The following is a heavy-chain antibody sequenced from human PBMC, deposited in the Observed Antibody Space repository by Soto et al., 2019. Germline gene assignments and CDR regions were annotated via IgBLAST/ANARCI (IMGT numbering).Heavy chain of an antibody. D-gene: IGHD2-15*01. CDR1: GYTFTSYA. Sequence: ASVKVSCKASGYTFTSYAINWVRQATGQGLEWMGCFDPEDGKTVYAQKFQGRVTMTEDTSTDTAYMELSSLRSEDTAVYYCATVGRSYAIDYWGQGTLVTVSS. CDR3: ATVGRSYAIDY. J-gene: IGHJ4*02. CDR2: FDPEDGKT. V-gene: IGHV1-24*01.